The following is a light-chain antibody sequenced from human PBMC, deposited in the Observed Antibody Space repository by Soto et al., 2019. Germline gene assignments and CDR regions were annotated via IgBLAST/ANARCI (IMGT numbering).Light chain of an antibody. CDR1: QSLVHTDGNTY. Sequence: DLVMTQTPLSSPVTLGQPVSISCRSSQSLVHTDGNTYLSWFQQRPGQPPRLLIYKISNRFSGVPDGFSGSGAATDFTLKISRVEAEDVVIYYCMQTTEFSRTFGQGTKVEIK. CDR2: KIS. V-gene: IGKV2-24*01. CDR3: MQTTEFSRT. J-gene: IGKJ1*01.